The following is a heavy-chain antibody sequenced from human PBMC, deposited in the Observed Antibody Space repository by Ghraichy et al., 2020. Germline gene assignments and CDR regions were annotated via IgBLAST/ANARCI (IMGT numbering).Heavy chain of an antibody. J-gene: IGHJ4*02. V-gene: IGHV3-66*01. CDR3: ARGGAYCGGDCYPFDY. CDR1: GFIVSSNY. Sequence: GGSLRLSCAASGFIVSSNYMSWVRQAPGKGLEWVSVIYSGGSTYYADSVKGRFTISRDNSKNTLYLQMNSLRAEDTAVYYCARGGAYCGGDCYPFDYWGQGPLVTVSS. CDR2: IYSGGST. D-gene: IGHD2-21*02.